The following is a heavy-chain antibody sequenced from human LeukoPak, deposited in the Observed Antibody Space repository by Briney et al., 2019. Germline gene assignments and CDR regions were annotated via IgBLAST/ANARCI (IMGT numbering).Heavy chain of an antibody. V-gene: IGHV3-23*01. CDR1: GFTFSSYA. D-gene: IGHD3-22*01. Sequence: GGSPRLSCAASGFTFSSYAMSWVRQAPGKGLEWVSAISGSGGSTYYADSVKGRFPISRDNSKNTLYLQMNSLRAEDTAVYYCASVADSSGYYYVFGYWGQGTLVTVSS. J-gene: IGHJ4*02. CDR3: ASVADSSGYYYVFGY. CDR2: ISGSGGST.